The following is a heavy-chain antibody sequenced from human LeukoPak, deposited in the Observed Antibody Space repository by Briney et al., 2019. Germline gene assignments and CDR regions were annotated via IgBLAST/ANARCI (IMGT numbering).Heavy chain of an antibody. CDR2: INPSGGST. CDR3: AAPSHDYGDLYGMDV. CDR1: GYTFTSYY. V-gene: IGHV1-46*01. D-gene: IGHD4-17*01. Sequence: ASVKVSCKASGYTFTSYYMHWVRQALGQGLEWMGIINPSGGSTSYAQKFQGRVTMTRDTSTSTVYMELSSLRSEDTAVYYCAAPSHDYGDLYGMDVWGQGTTVTVSS. J-gene: IGHJ6*02.